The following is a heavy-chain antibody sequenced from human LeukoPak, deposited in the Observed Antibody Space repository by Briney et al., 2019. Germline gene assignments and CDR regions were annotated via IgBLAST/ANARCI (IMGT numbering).Heavy chain of an antibody. J-gene: IGHJ4*02. Sequence: PGGSLRLSCAASGFTFSSYSMNWLRQAPGKGLEWVSSISSSSSYIYYADSGKGRFTSSRDNAKNSLDLQMNSLRAEDTAVYYCARTADSSSWPVHFDYWGQGTLVTVSS. CDR2: ISSSSSYI. V-gene: IGHV3-21*01. D-gene: IGHD6-13*01. CDR1: GFTFSSYS. CDR3: ARTADSSSWPVHFDY.